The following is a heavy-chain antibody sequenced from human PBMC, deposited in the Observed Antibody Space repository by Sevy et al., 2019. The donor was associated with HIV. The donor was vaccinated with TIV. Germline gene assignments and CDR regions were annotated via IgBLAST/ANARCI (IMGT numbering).Heavy chain of an antibody. J-gene: IGHJ6*02. Sequence: SETLSLTCTVSGGSVSSGSYYWSWIRQPPGKGLEWIGYIYYSGSTNYNPSLKSRVTISVDTSKNQFSLKLSSVTAADTAVYYCARARITIFGVADKVYYYYYGMYVWGQGTTVTVSS. V-gene: IGHV4-61*01. CDR2: IYYSGST. CDR1: GGSVSSGSYY. CDR3: ARARITIFGVADKVYYYYYGMYV. D-gene: IGHD3-3*01.